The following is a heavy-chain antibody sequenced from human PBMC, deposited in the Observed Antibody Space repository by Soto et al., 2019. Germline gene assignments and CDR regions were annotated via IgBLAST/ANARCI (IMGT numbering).Heavy chain of an antibody. V-gene: IGHV4-31*03. Sequence: SETLSLTCTVSGGSISSGGYYWSWIRQHPGKGLEWIGYIYYIGSTYYNPSLNSRVTISVDTSKNQFSLKLSSVTAADTAVYYCARFTAATSYFDYWGQGTLVTVSS. CDR1: GGSISSGGYY. J-gene: IGHJ4*02. CDR2: IYYIGST. CDR3: ARFTAATSYFDY. D-gene: IGHD2-15*01.